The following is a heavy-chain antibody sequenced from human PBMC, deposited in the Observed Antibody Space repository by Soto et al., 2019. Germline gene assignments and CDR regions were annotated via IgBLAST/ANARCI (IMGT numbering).Heavy chain of an antibody. CDR1: GFTCSGSA. CDR3: ARLRARGDGYNSPPYYLDY. Sequence: EVQLVQSGGGLVQPGESVKLSCATSGFTCSGSAIHWVRQASGKGLEWIGRIKTSSYSYATAYTASVEGRFTISRDDSKNTAYLQMNSLKTEDTAVHYCARLRARGDGYNSPPYYLDYWGQGTLVTVSS. D-gene: IGHD3-22*01. CDR2: IKTSSYSYAT. J-gene: IGHJ4*02. V-gene: IGHV3-73*02.